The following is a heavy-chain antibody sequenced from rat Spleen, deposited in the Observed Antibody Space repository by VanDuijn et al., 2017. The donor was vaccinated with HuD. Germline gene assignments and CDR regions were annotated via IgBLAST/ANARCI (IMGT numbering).Heavy chain of an antibody. J-gene: IGHJ4*01. CDR1: GFSLPNYH. CDR3: ARHLRVASGVMDA. V-gene: IGHV2-72*01. D-gene: IGHD1-11*01. CDR2: IWAGGGT. Sequence: QVQLKESGPGLVQPSQTLSLTCTVSGFSLPNYHVSWVRQPPGKSLVWVGAIWAGGGTNYNSAVQSRLSISRDTSKSQVFLKMNSLQPEDTGTYYCARHLRVASGVMDAWGQGTSVTVSS.